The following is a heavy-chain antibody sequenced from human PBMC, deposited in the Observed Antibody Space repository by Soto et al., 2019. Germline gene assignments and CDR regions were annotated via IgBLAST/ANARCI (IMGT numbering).Heavy chain of an antibody. D-gene: IGHD3-10*01. Sequence: VASVKVSFKASGNSFTTYSLHWVRQAPGQSLEWMGWFDAGNRITKFSQKFQGRITISRDTSASTAYMEVRSLRSEDTAIYFCAEDASGSYLGNWGQGTPVTVSA. CDR3: AEDASGSYLGN. V-gene: IGHV1-3*01. J-gene: IGHJ4*02. CDR2: FDAGNRIT. CDR1: GNSFTTYS.